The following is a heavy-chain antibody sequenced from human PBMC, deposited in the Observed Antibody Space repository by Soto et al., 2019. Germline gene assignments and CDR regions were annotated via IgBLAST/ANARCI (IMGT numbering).Heavy chain of an antibody. J-gene: IGHJ5*02. CDR1: GGSISSSNW. D-gene: IGHD4-17*01. V-gene: IGHV4-4*02. Sequence: QVQLQESGPGLVKPSGTLSLTCAVSGGSISSSNWWSWVRQPPGKGLEWIGEIYHSGSTYYNPSPQSRGTISVDKAKKQCPLKLSSVTAAYTAVYYCARVWTTVTHCFDPWGQGTLVTVSS. CDR3: ARVWTTVTHCFDP. CDR2: IYHSGST.